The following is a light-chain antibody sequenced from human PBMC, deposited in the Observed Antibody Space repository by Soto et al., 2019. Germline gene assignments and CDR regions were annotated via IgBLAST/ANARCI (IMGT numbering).Light chain of an antibody. Sequence: EIVLTQSPGTLSLSPGERATLSCRASQSISSSYLAWYQQKPGQAPRLLIYGASRRATGIPDRFSGRESGTDFTLTITTLEPEDSAVYFCQQYASSPHTFGQGTKVDIK. V-gene: IGKV3-20*01. J-gene: IGKJ2*01. CDR1: QSISSSY. CDR2: GAS. CDR3: QQYASSPHT.